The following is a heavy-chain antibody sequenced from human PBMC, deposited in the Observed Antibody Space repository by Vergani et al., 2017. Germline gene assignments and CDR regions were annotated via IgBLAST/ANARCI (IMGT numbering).Heavy chain of an antibody. J-gene: IGHJ5*02. Sequence: EVQLVESGGGLVQPGRSLRLSCAASGFTFDDYAMHWVRQAPGKGLEWVSGISDSDDSTYYADSVKGRFTISRDNSKNTLYLQMNSLRAEDTAVYYCAKDRYCGGDCYSWFDPWGQGTLVTVSS. V-gene: IGHV3-23*04. CDR1: GFTFDDYA. D-gene: IGHD2-21*02. CDR2: ISDSDDST. CDR3: AKDRYCGGDCYSWFDP.